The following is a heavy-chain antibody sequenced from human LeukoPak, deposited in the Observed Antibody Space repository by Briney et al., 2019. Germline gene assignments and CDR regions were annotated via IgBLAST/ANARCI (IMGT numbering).Heavy chain of an antibody. CDR3: ARDRIVGAFAY. Sequence: GGALLLSCAASGFSFSSYWMRWFRQAPARGGEGGARRKQDGREKNYVDSLKGRFTISRDNAKHSLYLQMNSLRADDTAVYYCARDRIVGAFAYWAQGTLVTVSS. V-gene: IGHV3-7*01. J-gene: IGHJ4*02. CDR1: GFSFSSYW. D-gene: IGHD1-26*01. CDR2: RKQDGREK.